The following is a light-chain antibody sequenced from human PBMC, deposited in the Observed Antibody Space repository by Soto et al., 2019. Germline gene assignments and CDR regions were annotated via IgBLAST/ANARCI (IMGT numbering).Light chain of an antibody. CDR2: DVT. J-gene: IGLJ1*01. CDR3: SSYTSSSTRV. V-gene: IGLV2-14*03. Sequence: QSVLTQPASVSGSPGQSITISCTGTSSDVGGYNSVSWYQHHPGKAPKLMIYDVTNRPSGVSNRFSGSKSGNTASLTISGLQAEDEADYYCSSYTSSSTRVFGTGTKLTVL. CDR1: SSDVGGYNS.